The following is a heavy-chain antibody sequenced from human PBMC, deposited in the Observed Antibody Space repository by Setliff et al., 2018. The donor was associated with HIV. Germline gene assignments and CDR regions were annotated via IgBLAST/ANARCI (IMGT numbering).Heavy chain of an antibody. V-gene: IGHV5-10-1*01. D-gene: IGHD6-19*01. Sequence: GESLKISCKVSAYSSTTSWITWVRQMPGKGLEWMGRIAPGDSYTDYSPSFEGHVTISFDKSVSTAYLQWSSLKASDTAMYYCARLEVAGAYSYYYMDVWGKGTTVTVSS. J-gene: IGHJ6*03. CDR3: ARLEVAGAYSYYYMDV. CDR1: AYSSTTSW. CDR2: IAPGDSYT.